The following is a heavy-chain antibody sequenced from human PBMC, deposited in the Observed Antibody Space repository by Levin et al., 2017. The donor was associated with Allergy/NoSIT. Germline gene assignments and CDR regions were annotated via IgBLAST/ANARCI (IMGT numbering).Heavy chain of an antibody. V-gene: IGHV1-18*01. CDR3: ARDQWLVDGSWFDP. CDR2: ISAYNNANT. J-gene: IGHJ5*02. D-gene: IGHD6-19*01. Sequence: GESLKISCKASGYTFTSYGISWVRQAPGQGLEWMGWISAYNNANTNYAQKLQGRVTMTTDTSTTTAYMELRSLRSDDTAVYYCARDQWLVDGSWFDPWGQGTLVTVSS. CDR1: GYTFTSYG.